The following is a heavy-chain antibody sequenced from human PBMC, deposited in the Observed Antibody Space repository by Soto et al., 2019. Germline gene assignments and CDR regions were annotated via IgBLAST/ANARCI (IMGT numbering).Heavy chain of an antibody. CDR2: INSDGSST. CDR1: GFTFSSYW. D-gene: IGHD3-10*01. J-gene: IGHJ6*02. V-gene: IGHV3-74*01. CDR3: ASSEGDGSGSWPEYYYYGMDV. Sequence: GGSLRLSCAASGFTFSSYWMHWVRQAPGKGLVWVSRINSDGSSTSYADSVKGRFTISRDNAKNTLYLQMNSLRAEDTAVYYCASSEGDGSGSWPEYYYYGMDVWGQGTTVTVSS.